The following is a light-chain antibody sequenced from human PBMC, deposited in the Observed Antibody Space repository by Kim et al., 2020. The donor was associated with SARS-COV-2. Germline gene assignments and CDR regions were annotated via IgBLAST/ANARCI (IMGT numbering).Light chain of an antibody. CDR2: AAS. CDR1: QSISSY. V-gene: IGKV1-39*01. Sequence: DIQMTQSPSSLSASVGDRVTITCRASQSISSYLNWYQQKPGKAPKLLIYAASSLQSGVPSRFSDSGSGTDFTLTISSLQPEDFATYYCQQSYSTRGTFGQGTKVDIK. CDR3: QQSYSTRGT. J-gene: IGKJ1*01.